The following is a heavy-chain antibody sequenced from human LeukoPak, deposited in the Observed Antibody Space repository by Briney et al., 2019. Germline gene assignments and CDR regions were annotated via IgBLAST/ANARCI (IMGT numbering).Heavy chain of an antibody. CDR2: MNPDGGNT. D-gene: IGHD1-14*01. CDR3: VRALTGVDDY. J-gene: IGHJ4*02. CDR1: GFTFSKHW. V-gene: IGHV3-74*01. Sequence: GGSLRLSCAASGFTFSKHWMHWVRQAPGKGLVWVSRMNPDGGNTDYADSVKGRFTISRDNAKNTLYLQMNSLRAEDTAVYYCVRALTGVDDYWGQGTLVTVSS.